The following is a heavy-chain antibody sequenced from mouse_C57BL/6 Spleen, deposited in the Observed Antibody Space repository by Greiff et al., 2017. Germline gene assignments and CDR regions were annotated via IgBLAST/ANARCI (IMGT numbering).Heavy chain of an antibody. D-gene: IGHD2-5*01. CDR1: GYTFTEYT. J-gene: IGHJ1*03. V-gene: IGHV1-62-2*01. Sequence: QVQLQESGPELVKPGASVKLSCKASGYTFTEYTIHWVKQRSGQGLEWIGWFYPRSGSIKYNEKFKGKATLTADKSSSTVYMELSRLTSEDSAVYFCARHEDHGADRNYVWYFEVWGTGTTVTVAS. CDR3: ARHEDHGADRNYVWYFEV. CDR2: FYPRSGSI.